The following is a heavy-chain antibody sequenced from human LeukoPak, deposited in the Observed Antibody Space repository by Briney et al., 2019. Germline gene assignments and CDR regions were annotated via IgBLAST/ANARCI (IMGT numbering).Heavy chain of an antibody. D-gene: IGHD5-12*01. Sequence: SETLSLTCTVSGGSISSSSYYWGWIRQPPGKGLEWIGSIYYSGSTYYNPSLKSRVTISVDTSKNQFSLKLSSVTAADTAVYYCARGFSGYEIGNFDYWGQGTLVTVSS. CDR3: ARGFSGYEIGNFDY. CDR2: IYYSGST. CDR1: GGSISSSSYY. V-gene: IGHV4-39*07. J-gene: IGHJ4*02.